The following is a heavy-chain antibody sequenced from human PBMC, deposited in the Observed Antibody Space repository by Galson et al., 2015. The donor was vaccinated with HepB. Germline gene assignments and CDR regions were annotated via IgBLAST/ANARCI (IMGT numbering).Heavy chain of an antibody. J-gene: IGHJ6*02. CDR1: GYTFTSYG. V-gene: IGHV1-18*04. D-gene: IGHD4-17*01. CDR2: ISAYNGNT. CDR3: ARDPPTYGDYGGGYYYYGMDV. Sequence: QSGAEVKKPGASVKVSCKASGYTFTSYGISWVRQAPGQGLEWMGWISAYNGNTNYAQKLQGRVTMTTDTSASTAYMELSSLRSEDTAVYYCARDPPTYGDYGGGYYYYGMDVWGQGTTVTVSS.